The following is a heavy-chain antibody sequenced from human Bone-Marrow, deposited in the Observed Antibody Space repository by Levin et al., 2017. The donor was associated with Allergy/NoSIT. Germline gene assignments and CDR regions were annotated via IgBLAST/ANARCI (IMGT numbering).Heavy chain of an antibody. CDR3: TTDRYPGLSFDY. D-gene: IGHD3-9*01. CDR2: IKSTSDGGTA. J-gene: IGHJ4*02. Sequence: SCAASGFTFTDAWMSWVRQAPGKGLEWVGRIKSTSDGGTADYAAPVRGRFTISRHDSENTLSLQMTSLRTEDSGVYYCTTDRYPGLSFDYWGPGSLVTVSS. CDR1: GFTFTDAW. V-gene: IGHV3-15*01.